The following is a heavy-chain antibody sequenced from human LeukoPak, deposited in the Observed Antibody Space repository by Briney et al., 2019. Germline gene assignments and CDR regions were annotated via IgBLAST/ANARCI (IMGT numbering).Heavy chain of an antibody. CDR2: INDSGRT. D-gene: IGHD1-7*01. V-gene: IGHV4-34*01. CDR3: ARRWNYGRNYYIDV. CDR1: GGSFSNYY. Sequence: SETLSLTCAVYGGSFSNYYWSWIRKPPGRGLEWIGEINDSGRTNYNPSLMSRVTVSVDTSKNQFSLRLTSVTATDTAVYYCARRWNYGRNYYIDVWGNGATVSVSS. J-gene: IGHJ6*03.